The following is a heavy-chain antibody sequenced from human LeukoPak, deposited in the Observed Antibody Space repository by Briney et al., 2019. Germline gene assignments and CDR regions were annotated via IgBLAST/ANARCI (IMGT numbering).Heavy chain of an antibody. V-gene: IGHV1-69*13. CDR1: GGTFSNYA. J-gene: IGHJ3*02. CDR2: IIPIFGTA. Sequence: SVKVSCKASGGTFSNYAISWVRQAPGQGLEWMGGIIPIFGTANYAQKFQGRVTITADESTSTAYMELSSLRSEDTAVYYCARGRRYGDAAFDIWGQGTMVTVSS. CDR3: ARGRRYGDAAFDI. D-gene: IGHD4-17*01.